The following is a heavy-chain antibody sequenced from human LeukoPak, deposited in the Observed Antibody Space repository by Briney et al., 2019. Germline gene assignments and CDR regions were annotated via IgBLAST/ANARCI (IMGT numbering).Heavy chain of an antibody. CDR1: GYTFTSYG. V-gene: IGHV1-18*01. CDR2: ICAYNGNT. J-gene: IGHJ4*02. CDR3: ARESYYDILTGYYRPFDY. Sequence: ASVKVSFKASGYTFTSYGISWVRQAPGQGLEWVGGICAYNGNTNYAQKLQGRVTMTTDTSTSTAYMELRSLRSDDTAVYYCARESYYDILTGYYRPFDYWGQGTLVTVSS. D-gene: IGHD3-9*01.